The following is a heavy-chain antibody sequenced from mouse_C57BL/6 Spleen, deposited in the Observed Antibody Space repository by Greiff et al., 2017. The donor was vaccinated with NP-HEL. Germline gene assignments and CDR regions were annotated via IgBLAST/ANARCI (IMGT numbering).Heavy chain of an antibody. Sequence: DVKLQESGPGLVKPSQSLSLTCSVTGYSITSGYYWNWIRQFPGNKLEWMGYISYDGSNNYNPSLKNRISITRDTSKNQFFLKLNSVTTEDTATYYCARDRDYDGSWFAYWGQGTLVTVSA. CDR1: GYSITSGYY. D-gene: IGHD2-4*01. CDR3: ARDRDYDGSWFAY. CDR2: ISYDGSN. V-gene: IGHV3-6*01. J-gene: IGHJ3*01.